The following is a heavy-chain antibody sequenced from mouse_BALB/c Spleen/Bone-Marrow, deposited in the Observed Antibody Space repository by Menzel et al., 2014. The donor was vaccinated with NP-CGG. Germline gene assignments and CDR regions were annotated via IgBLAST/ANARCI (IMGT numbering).Heavy chain of an antibody. CDR2: SRNKANGYTT. J-gene: IGHJ1*01. D-gene: IGHD1-1*01. Sequence: EVKLVESGGGLVQPGGSLRLSCATSGFTFSDFYMEWVRQPPGKRLEWIAASRNKANGYTTEYSASVKGRFIVSRDTSQSILYLQMNALRAEDTAIYYCARDYYGSSYWYFDVWGAGTTVTVSS. V-gene: IGHV7-1*02. CDR1: GFTFSDFY. CDR3: ARDYYGSSYWYFDV.